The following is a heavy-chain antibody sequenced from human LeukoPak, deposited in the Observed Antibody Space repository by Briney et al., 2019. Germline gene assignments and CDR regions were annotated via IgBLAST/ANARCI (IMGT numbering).Heavy chain of an antibody. V-gene: IGHV1-69*06. CDR3: AQGGYSNYYYYYMDV. CDR1: GGTFSSYA. CDR2: IIPIFSTA. D-gene: IGHD3-22*01. J-gene: IGHJ6*03. Sequence: SVKVSCKASGGTFSSYAISWVRQAPGQGLEWMGGIIPIFSTANYAQKFQGRVTITADKSTSTAYMELSSLRSEDTAVYYCAQGGYSNYYYYYMDVWGKGTTVTVSS.